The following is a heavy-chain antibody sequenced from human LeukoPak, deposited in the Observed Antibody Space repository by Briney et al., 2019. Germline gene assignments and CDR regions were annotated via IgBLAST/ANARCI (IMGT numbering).Heavy chain of an antibody. Sequence: GGSLRLSCAASGFTFSSYNMNWVRQAPGKGLEWVSYISSSGSTIYYADSVKGRFTISRDNAKNSLYLQMNSLRPEDTALYYCAKDGLYASGLGNWFDPWGQGTLVTVSS. V-gene: IGHV3-48*04. CDR3: AKDGLYASGLGNWFDP. J-gene: IGHJ5*02. D-gene: IGHD3-10*01. CDR1: GFTFSSYN. CDR2: ISSSGSTI.